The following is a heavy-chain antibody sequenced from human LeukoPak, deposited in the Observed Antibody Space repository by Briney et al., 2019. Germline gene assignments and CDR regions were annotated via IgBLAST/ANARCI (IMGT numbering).Heavy chain of an antibody. J-gene: IGHJ5*02. CDR3: ATHRVVASAGWFDP. V-gene: IGHV4-59*08. D-gene: IGHD2-2*01. CDR1: GDSMSSYH. CDR2: VIYSGRT. Sequence: SETLSLTCTVSGDSMSSYHWSWLRQPPGKGLEWIGYVIYSGRTNYNPSLKSRVIISVDKSKNQFSLKVNSVTAADTAVYYCATHRVVASAGWFDPWGQGTLSPSPQ.